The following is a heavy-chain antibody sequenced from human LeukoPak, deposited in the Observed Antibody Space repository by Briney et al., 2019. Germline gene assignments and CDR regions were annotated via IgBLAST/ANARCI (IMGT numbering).Heavy chain of an antibody. CDR3: ARDAIVGAISNDY. D-gene: IGHD1-26*01. CDR2: IKQDGSEK. CDR1: GFTFSSYW. Sequence: GGSLRLSCAASGFTFSSYWMSWVRQAPGKGLEWVPNIKQDGSEKYYVDSVKGRFTISRDNAKNSLYLQMNSLRAEDTAVYYCARDAIVGAISNDYWGQGTLVTVSS. V-gene: IGHV3-7*01. J-gene: IGHJ4*02.